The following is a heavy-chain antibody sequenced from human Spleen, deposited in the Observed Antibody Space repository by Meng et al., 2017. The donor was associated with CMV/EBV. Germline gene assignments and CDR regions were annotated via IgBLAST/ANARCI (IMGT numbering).Heavy chain of an antibody. V-gene: IGHV3-23*01. CDR2: ISGSGGST. CDR1: GFTFSSYA. J-gene: IGHJ2*01. Sequence: ESLKISCAASGFTFSSYAMSWVRQAPGKGLEWVSAISGSGGSTYYADSVKGRFTISRDNSKNTLYLQMNSLRAEDTAVYYCARMTRSAWYFDLWGRGTLVTVSS. D-gene: IGHD4-11*01. CDR3: ARMTRSAWYFDL.